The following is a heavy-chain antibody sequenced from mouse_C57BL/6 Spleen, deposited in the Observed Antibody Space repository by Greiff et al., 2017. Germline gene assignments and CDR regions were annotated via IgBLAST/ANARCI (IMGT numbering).Heavy chain of an antibody. D-gene: IGHD1-1*01. V-gene: IGHV1-82*01. J-gene: IGHJ4*01. CDR3: ARKSDYYGSSYVGAMDY. Sequence: VQLQQSGPELVKPGASVKISCKASGYAFSSSWMNWVKQRPGKGLEWIGRIYPGDGDTNYNGKFKGKATLTADKSSSTAYMQLSSLTSEDSAVYFCARKSDYYGSSYVGAMDYWGQGTSVTVSS. CDR2: IYPGDGDT. CDR1: GYAFSSSW.